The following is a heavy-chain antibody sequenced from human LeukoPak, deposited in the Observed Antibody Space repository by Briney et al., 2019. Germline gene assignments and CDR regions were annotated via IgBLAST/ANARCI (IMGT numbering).Heavy chain of an antibody. CDR1: GYTFTSYE. V-gene: IGHV1-8*01. CDR2: MNPNSGNT. CDR3: ARIRDGYNDAYDI. Sequence: ASVKASCKASGYTFTSYEINWVRQATGQGLEWMGWMNPNSGNTGYAQKFQGRVTMTRDTSASTVYMELSSLRSEDTAIYYCARIRDGYNDAYDIWGQGTVVTVPS. J-gene: IGHJ3*02. D-gene: IGHD5-24*01.